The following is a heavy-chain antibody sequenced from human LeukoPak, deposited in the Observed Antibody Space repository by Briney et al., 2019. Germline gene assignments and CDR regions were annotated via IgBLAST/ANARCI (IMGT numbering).Heavy chain of an antibody. CDR2: ISSTGAYI. J-gene: IGHJ6*04. CDR3: AELGITMIGGV. CDR1: GLTFSPYS. V-gene: IGHV3-21*01. D-gene: IGHD3-10*02. Sequence: KSGGSLRLSCAASGLTFSPYSMNWVRQPPGKGLEWVSSISSTGAYINYADSVKGRFTISRDNAKNSLYLQMNSLRAEDTAVYYCAELGITMIGGVWGKGTTVTISS.